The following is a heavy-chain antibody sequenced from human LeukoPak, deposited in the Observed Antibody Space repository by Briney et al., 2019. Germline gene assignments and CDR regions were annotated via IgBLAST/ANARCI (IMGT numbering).Heavy chain of an antibody. J-gene: IGHJ4*02. V-gene: IGHV3-30*03. CDR3: AGSWFYRDYFEY. CDR2: LSYDGSNE. D-gene: IGHD3-10*01. Sequence: QSGGSLRLSCAASGFPFSSYGMHWVRQAPGKGLEWVAVLSYDGSNEYYADSVKGRLTISRDNSKNTLYLQMNSLRVEDTAVYYCAGSWFYRDYFEYWGQGTLVTVSS. CDR1: GFPFSSYG.